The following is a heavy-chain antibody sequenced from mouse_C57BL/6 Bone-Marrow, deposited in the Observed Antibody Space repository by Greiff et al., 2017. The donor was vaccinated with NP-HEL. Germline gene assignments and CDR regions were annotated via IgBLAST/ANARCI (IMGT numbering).Heavy chain of an antibody. CDR1: GFTFSSYA. V-gene: IGHV5-4*01. Sequence: EVHLVESGGGLVKPGGSLKLSCAASGFTFSSYAMSWVRQTPEKRLEWVATISDGGSYTYYPDNVKGRFTISRDNAKNNLYLQMSHLKSEDTAMYYCARYYWYFDVWGTGTTVTVSS. CDR2: ISDGGSYT. J-gene: IGHJ1*03. CDR3: ARYYWYFDV.